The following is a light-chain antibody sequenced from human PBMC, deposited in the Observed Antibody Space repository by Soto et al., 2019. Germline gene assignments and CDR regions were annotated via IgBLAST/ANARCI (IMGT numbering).Light chain of an antibody. J-gene: IGKJ5*01. CDR2: AAS. CDR3: QQRSQWPPMT. CDR1: QSISTY. V-gene: IGKV3-11*01. Sequence: EILLTPSPVTLSLSPVQIANLSCISSQSISTYLALYQVTPGQAPRLLIYAASSRATGVPARFSGSGSGTDFSLTIRSLEPEDVAVYYCQQRSQWPPMTCGQGTRRDIK.